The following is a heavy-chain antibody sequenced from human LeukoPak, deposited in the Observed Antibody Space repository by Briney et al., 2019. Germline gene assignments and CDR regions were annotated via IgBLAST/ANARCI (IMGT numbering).Heavy chain of an antibody. Sequence: GGSLRLSCEASGFIFDNYWMSWVRQTPGKGLEWVANIKSDGREENYVDSVKGRFTISRDNAKNSLYLQMSSLRAEDTAMYYCASLYSSWYYYSPIEFYFQCWGQGTQVTVSS. CDR3: ASLYSSWYYYSPIEFYFQC. CDR1: GFIFDNYW. CDR2: IKSDGREE. D-gene: IGHD3-22*01. J-gene: IGHJ4*02. V-gene: IGHV3-7*01.